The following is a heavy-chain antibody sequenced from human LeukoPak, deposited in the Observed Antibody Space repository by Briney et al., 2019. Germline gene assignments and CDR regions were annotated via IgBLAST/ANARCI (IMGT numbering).Heavy chain of an antibody. CDR3: ARDPPYYDSSGYHISFDY. CDR2: ISAYNGNT. CDR1: GYTFTSYG. D-gene: IGHD3-22*01. V-gene: IGHV1-18*01. J-gene: IGHJ4*02. Sequence: ASVKVSCKASGYTFTSYGISWVRQAPGQGLEWMGWISAYNGNTNYAQKLQGRVTMTTDTSTSTAYMELRSLRSDDTAVYYCARDPPYYDSSGYHISFDYWGQGTLVTVSS.